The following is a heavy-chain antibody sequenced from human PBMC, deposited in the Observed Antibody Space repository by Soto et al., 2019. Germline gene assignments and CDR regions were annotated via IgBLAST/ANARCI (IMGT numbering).Heavy chain of an antibody. J-gene: IGHJ5*02. CDR2: IFQSGST. V-gene: IGHV4-4*02. CDR1: GGTIRSPDW. Sequence: SETLSLTCGVSGGTIRSPDWWTWVRQPPGKGLEWIGEIFQSGSTNYTPSLESRVTISADKSKNQFSLTSTSVTAADTAVYFCARGRGRYSSGWSWFDPWGQGILVTVSS. CDR3: ARGRGRYSSGWSWFDP. D-gene: IGHD6-13*01.